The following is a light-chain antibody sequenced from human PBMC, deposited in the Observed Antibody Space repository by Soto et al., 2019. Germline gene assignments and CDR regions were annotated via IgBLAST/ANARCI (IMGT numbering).Light chain of an antibody. CDR3: QHYDSSLGYT. CDR1: QSVSSSY. V-gene: IGKV3-20*01. J-gene: IGKJ2*01. Sequence: EIVLTQSPGTLSLSPGERATLSCRASQSVSSSYLAWYRQKPGQAPRLLIYGASRRATGIPDRFSGSGSGTDFTLTINRLEPADFAVYYCQHYDSSLGYTFGQGTKLEIK. CDR2: GAS.